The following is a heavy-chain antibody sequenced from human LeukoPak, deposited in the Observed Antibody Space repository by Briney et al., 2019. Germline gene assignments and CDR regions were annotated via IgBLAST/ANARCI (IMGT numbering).Heavy chain of an antibody. D-gene: IGHD3-22*01. V-gene: IGHV3-21*01. CDR3: ATYSSLNRREFQY. Sequence: GRSLRLSCAASGFTFSSYGMHWVRQAPGKGLEWVSAIDPSSTYIYYADSVKGRFTISRDNAKNSLYLQMNSLRAEDTAVYYCATYSSLNRREFQYWGQGTLLTVSS. CDR1: GFTFSSYG. CDR2: IDPSSTYI. J-gene: IGHJ1*01.